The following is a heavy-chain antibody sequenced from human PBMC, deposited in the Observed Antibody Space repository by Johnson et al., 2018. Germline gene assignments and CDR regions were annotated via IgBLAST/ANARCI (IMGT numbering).Heavy chain of an antibody. CDR1: GFTFSSYA. CDR3: AKALNDFWSGYPYYYYGMDV. CDR2: ISYDGSNK. J-gene: IGHJ6*02. D-gene: IGHD3-3*01. V-gene: IGHV3-30-3*01. Sequence: QVQLVESGGGLVKPGGSLRLSCAASGFTFSSYAMHWVRQAPGKGLEGVAVISYDGSNKYYADSVKGRCTISRDNSKNTLYLQMNSLRAEDTAVYYCAKALNDFWSGYPYYYYGMDVWGQGTTVTVSS.